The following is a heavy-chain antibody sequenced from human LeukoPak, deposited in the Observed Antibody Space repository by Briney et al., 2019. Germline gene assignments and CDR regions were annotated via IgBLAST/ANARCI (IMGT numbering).Heavy chain of an antibody. CDR2: INPNSGGT. V-gene: IGHV1-2*02. J-gene: IGHJ5*02. D-gene: IGHD4-17*01. CDR3: ARVGTTVTTLSWFDP. Sequence: ASVKVPCKASGYTFTGYHMHWVRQAPGQGLEWMGWINPNSGGTNFAQKLQGRVTMTRDTSISTAYMELSRLRSDDTAVYFCARVGTTVTTLSWFDPWGQGTLVTVSS. CDR1: GYTFTGYH.